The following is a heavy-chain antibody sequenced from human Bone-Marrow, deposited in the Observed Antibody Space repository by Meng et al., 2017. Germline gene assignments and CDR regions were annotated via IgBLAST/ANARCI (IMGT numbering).Heavy chain of an antibody. CDR1: GFTFSSYA. D-gene: IGHD3-3*01. V-gene: IGHV3-23*01. J-gene: IGHJ4*02. Sequence: GESLKISCAASGFTFSSYAMSWVRQAPGKGLEWVSSINTSGGSTYFADSVKGVFTISRDNSKNTLYLQMNSLSAEDTAVYYCARIRGDHYDFWSGYYGLDYWGQGTLVTVSS. CDR3: ARIRGDHYDFWSGYYGLDY. CDR2: INTSGGST.